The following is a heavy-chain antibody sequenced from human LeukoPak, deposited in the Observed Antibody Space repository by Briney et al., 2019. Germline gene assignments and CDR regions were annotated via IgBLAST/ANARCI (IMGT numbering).Heavy chain of an antibody. D-gene: IGHD2-15*01. V-gene: IGHV3-43D*03. CDR2: FCWDGGST. J-gene: IGHJ6*03. CDR1: GFTFDDYA. CDR3: AKDTNVRYCSGGSCYSSDYMDV. Sequence: GGSLRLSCAASGFTFDDYAMHWVRHAPGKGLEWVSLFCWDGGSTYYADSVKGRFTISRDNSKNSLYLQMNSLRAEDTALYYCAKDTNVRYCSGGSCYSSDYMDVWGKGTTVTVSS.